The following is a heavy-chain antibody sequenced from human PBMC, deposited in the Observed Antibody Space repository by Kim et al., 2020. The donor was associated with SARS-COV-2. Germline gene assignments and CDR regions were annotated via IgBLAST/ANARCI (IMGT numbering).Heavy chain of an antibody. CDR3: ARREAHSSSWYANWFDP. CDR2: VNHSGST. V-gene: IGHV4-34*01. CDR1: GGSFSGYY. D-gene: IGHD6-13*01. J-gene: IGHJ5*02. Sequence: SETLSLTCAVYGGSFSGYYWSWIRQPPGKGLEWIGEVNHSGSTNYNPSLKSRVTISVDTSKNQFSLKLSSVTAADTAVYYCARREAHSSSWYANWFDPWGQGTLVTVPS.